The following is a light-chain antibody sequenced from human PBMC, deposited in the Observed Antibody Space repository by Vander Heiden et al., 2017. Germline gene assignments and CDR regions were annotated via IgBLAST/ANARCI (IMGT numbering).Light chain of an antibody. CDR1: QNINIF. J-gene: IGKJ2*01. V-gene: IGKV1-33*01. CDR3: LHYDNLPFT. Sequence: PSSLSASVRDRVTITRQASQNINIFLDWYQQNPGKAPELLMYDASNLEIGVPSRFSGSGSGTDFTFAINSLQPEDGATYYCLHYDNLPFTFGQGTKVEIK. CDR2: DAS.